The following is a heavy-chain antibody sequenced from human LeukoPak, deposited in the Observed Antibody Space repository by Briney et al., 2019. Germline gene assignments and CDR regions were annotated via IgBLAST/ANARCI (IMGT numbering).Heavy chain of an antibody. D-gene: IGHD3-22*01. CDR2: MYPGDSDT. Sequence: GESLKISCKGSRYSFTTYWIGWVRQMPGKGLEWMGIMYPGDSDTRYSPSFQGQVTISADKSISTAYLQWSSLKASDAAMYYCARQAPSYYYDSSGYSEGGPFDYWGQGTLVTVSS. V-gene: IGHV5-51*01. CDR1: RYSFTTYW. J-gene: IGHJ4*02. CDR3: ARQAPSYYYDSSGYSEGGPFDY.